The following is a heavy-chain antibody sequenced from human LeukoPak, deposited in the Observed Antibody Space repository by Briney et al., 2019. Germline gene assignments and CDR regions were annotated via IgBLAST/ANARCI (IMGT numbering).Heavy chain of an antibody. CDR3: ARLSRAGEDY. J-gene: IGHJ4*02. CDR2: IYYSGSP. V-gene: IGHV4-59*01. CDR1: GGSISSYY. D-gene: IGHD3-16*01. Sequence: PSETLSLTCSVFGGSISSYYWTWIRQSPARGLEWIGHIYYSGSPNYNPPLKSRVTISSDTSKNHFSLKVTSVTAADTAFYYCARLSRAGEDYWGQGILVTVSS.